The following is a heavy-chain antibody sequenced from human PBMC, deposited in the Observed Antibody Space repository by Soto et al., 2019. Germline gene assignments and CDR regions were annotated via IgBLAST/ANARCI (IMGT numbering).Heavy chain of an antibody. CDR3: ARDEARPLGY. CDR1: GFTFSSNW. Sequence: EVQLVESGGGLVQPGGSLRLSCAASGFTFSSNWMSWVRQAPGKGLEWVANIKPDGSEKYYVDSVRGRFTISRDNVENSLNLQMNSLRAEDAALYCCARDEARPLGYWGQGTLVTVSS. D-gene: IGHD6-13*01. J-gene: IGHJ4*02. V-gene: IGHV3-7*01. CDR2: IKPDGSEK.